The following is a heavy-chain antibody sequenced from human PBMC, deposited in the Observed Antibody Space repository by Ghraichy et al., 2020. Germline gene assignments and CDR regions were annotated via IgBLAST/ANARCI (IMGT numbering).Heavy chain of an antibody. CDR3: ARGLIAAALDC. CDR1: GFTFSPYT. CDR2: ISSSSRTI. D-gene: IGHD6-13*01. V-gene: IGHV3-48*01. Sequence: GGSLRLSCVASGFTFSPYTMNWVRQAPGKGLEWVSYISSSSRTIYYADSVKGRFTISRDNAKNSLYLQMNSLRAEDTAVYYCARGLIAAALDCWGQGVLVTVSS. J-gene: IGHJ4*02.